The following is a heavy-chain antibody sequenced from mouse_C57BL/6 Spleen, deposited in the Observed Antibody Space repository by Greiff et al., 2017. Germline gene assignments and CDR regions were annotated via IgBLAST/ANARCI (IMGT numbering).Heavy chain of an antibody. CDR2: IDPNSGGT. V-gene: IGHV1-72*01. Sequence: QVQLQQPGAELVKPGASVKLSCKASGYTFTSYWMHWVKQRPGRGLEWIGRIDPNSGGTKYNEKFKSKATLTVDKPSSTAYMQLSSLTSEDSAVYYCARSITTVVGYYYAMDYWGQGTSVTVSS. CDR3: ARSITTVVGYYYAMDY. D-gene: IGHD1-1*01. CDR1: GYTFTSYW. J-gene: IGHJ4*01.